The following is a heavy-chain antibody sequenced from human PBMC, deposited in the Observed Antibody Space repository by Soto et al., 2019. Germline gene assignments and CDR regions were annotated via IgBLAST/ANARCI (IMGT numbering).Heavy chain of an antibody. V-gene: IGHV4-4*02. CDR2: IFHSGST. D-gene: IGHD1-1*01. CDR3: ARRSGTTFY. Sequence: QIQLQESGPGLVKPSGTLSLTCAVSSGSISSLNWWSWVRQPPGKGLEWIGEIFHSGSTNYNPSLKSRVDMSVDKSKNQFSLKVFSVTAADTALYFCARRSGTTFYWGGGTLVIVSS. CDR1: SGSISSLNW. J-gene: IGHJ4*02.